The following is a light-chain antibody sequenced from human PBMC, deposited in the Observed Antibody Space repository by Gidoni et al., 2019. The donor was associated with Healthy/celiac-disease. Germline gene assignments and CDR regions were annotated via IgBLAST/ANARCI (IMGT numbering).Light chain of an antibody. CDR1: SSDVGGYNY. J-gene: IGLJ1*01. CDR2: EVS. CDR3: SSYTSSSTLV. Sequence: QSALTPPASVSGSPGQSITIPCTGTSSDVGGYNYVSWYQQPPGKAPKLTIYEVSNRPSGVSNRFSGSKSGNTASLTISGLQAEDDADYYCSSYTSSSTLVFGTGTKVTVL. V-gene: IGLV2-14*01.